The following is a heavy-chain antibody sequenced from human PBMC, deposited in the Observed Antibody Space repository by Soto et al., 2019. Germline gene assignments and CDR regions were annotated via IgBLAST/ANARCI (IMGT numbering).Heavy chain of an antibody. V-gene: IGHV3-23*01. CDR1: GFTFRSYA. CDR2: ISSSGGST. J-gene: IGHJ4*01. D-gene: IGHD6-19*01. Sequence: PGGSQRVSCAASGFTFRSYARTWVRQATGMGLEWLSIISSSGGSTYYADSVKGRFTISRDNSRSTLFLQMNSLRAEDTALYYCAKDSHGSGWYGYFDSWGHGTLVTV. CDR3: AKDSHGSGWYGYFDS.